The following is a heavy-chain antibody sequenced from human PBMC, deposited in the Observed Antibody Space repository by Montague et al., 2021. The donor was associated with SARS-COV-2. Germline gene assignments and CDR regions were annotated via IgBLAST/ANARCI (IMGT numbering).Heavy chain of an antibody. CDR1: GGSIGNWTYY. D-gene: IGHD3-3*01. J-gene: IGHJ6*02. V-gene: IGHV4-39*07. CDR2: LYYTGGA. CDR3: ARDPWRITIFGVVTRYGMDV. Sequence: SETLSLTCIVSGGSIGNWTYYWGWVRQPPGKGLEWIASLYYTGGAXYXXXXMXRVTKSFDTSKNQISLNLASVTAADTAVYYCARDPWRITIFGVVTRYGMDVWGQGTTVTVSS.